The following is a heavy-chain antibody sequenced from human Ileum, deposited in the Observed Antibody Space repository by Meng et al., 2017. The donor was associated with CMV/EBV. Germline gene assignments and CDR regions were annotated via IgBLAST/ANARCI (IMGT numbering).Heavy chain of an antibody. V-gene: IGHV4-39*07. J-gene: IGHJ4*02. CDR2: IYYSGTT. CDR1: GGFINNSPYF. D-gene: IGHD3-10*01. CDR3: ARSSGSGSFSY. Sequence: QLQESGPGLVEPSGPLSRTCTVSGGFINNSPYFWGWIRQPPGKGLEWIGSIYYSGTTSYNPSLKSRITISVDTSKNQFSLKLTSVTAADTAVYYCARSSGSGSFSYWGQGTLVTVSS.